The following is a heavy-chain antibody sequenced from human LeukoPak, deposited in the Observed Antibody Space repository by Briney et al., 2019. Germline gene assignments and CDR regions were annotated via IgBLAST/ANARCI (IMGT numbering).Heavy chain of an antibody. D-gene: IGHD3-10*01. CDR1: GGSISSGSYY. CDR3: ARHNKYGSGSYNV. J-gene: IGHJ6*04. Sequence: SETLSLTCTVSGGSISSGSYYWSWIRQPAGKGLEWIGRIYTSGSTNYNPSLKSRVTISVDTSKNQFSLKLSSVTAADTAVYYCARHNKYGSGSYNVWGKGTTVTISS. V-gene: IGHV4-61*02. CDR2: IYTSGST.